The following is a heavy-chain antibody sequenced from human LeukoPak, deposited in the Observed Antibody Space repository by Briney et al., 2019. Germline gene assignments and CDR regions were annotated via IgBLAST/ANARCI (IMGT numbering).Heavy chain of an antibody. CDR3: ATSPRVGYCSGGSCYLDY. CDR1: GFTFSSYW. J-gene: IGHJ4*02. CDR2: IKQDGSEK. D-gene: IGHD2-15*01. Sequence: GGSLRLSCAASGFTFSSYWMSWVRQAPGKGLEWVANIKQDGSEKYYVDSVKGRFTISKDNAKNSLYLQMSSLRAEDTAIYYCATSPRVGYCSGGSCYLDYWGQGTLVTVSS. V-gene: IGHV3-7*01.